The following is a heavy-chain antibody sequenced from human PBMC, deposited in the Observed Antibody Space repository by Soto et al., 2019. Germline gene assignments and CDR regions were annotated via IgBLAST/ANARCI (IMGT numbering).Heavy chain of an antibody. Sequence: QVQLQESGPGQVKPSETLSLTCTISGGSISVYYWSWVRQPPGQELEWIGYIYASGSPYYNPSLRSRVTISADTSKNQSSLKLTSPTAADTAVYYCARGVGSSPPRYWGRGTLVTVSS. CDR2: IYASGSP. CDR3: ARGVGSSPPRY. V-gene: IGHV4-59*01. J-gene: IGHJ4*02. D-gene: IGHD1-26*01. CDR1: GGSISVYY.